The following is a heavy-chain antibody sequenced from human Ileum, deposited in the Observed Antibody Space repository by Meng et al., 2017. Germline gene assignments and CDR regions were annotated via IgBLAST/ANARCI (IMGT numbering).Heavy chain of an antibody. V-gene: IGHV3-30*01. CDR3: ATPGGSGWSRGFDY. Sequence: QVQLGESGGGVVQPGRSLRLSCAASGFTFSNYALHWVRQASGKGLEWVAVMSYDGNNKYYADSVKGRFTISRDNSKNTLFLQMNSLRAEDTAVYYCATPGGSGWSRGFDYWGQGTLVTVSS. J-gene: IGHJ4*02. CDR2: MSYDGNNK. D-gene: IGHD6-19*01. CDR1: GFTFSNYA.